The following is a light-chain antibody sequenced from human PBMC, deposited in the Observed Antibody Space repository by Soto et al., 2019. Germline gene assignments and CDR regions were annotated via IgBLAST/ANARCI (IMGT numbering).Light chain of an antibody. J-gene: IGKJ1*01. CDR1: QSISSW. CDR3: QQYNSYWT. V-gene: IGKV1-5*03. Sequence: IQMTQSHSTLSASVGDRVTITCRASQSISSWLAWYQQKSGKAPKLLIYKASSLESGVPSRSSGSGSGTEFTLTISSLQPDDFATYYCQQYNSYWTFGQGTKVDIK. CDR2: KAS.